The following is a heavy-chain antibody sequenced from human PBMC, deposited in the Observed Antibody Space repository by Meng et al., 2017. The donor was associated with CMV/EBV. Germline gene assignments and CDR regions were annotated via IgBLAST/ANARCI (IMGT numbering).Heavy chain of an antibody. V-gene: IGHV4-34*01. Sequence: QVQLLEGGAELLMPSGTLSLTCAVYGGSFSGYYWSWIRQPPGKGLEWIGEINHSGSTNYNPSLKSRVTISVDTSKNQFSLKLSSVTAADTAVYYCARVWDSGWDYWGQGTLVTVSS. CDR3: ARVWDSGWDY. CDR1: GGSFSGYY. CDR2: INHSGST. J-gene: IGHJ4*02. D-gene: IGHD3-22*01.